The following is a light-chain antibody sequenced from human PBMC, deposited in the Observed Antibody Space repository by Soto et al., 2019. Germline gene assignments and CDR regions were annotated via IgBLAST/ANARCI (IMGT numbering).Light chain of an antibody. CDR3: QQYNSYWR. CDR2: RAS. CDR1: QSISSW. V-gene: IGKV1-5*03. Sequence: DIQMTQSPSTLSASVGDRVTITCRASQSISSWLAWYQQKPGKAPKLLIHRASSLESGVPSRFSGSGSGTEFTLTISSLQPDDFASYYCQQYNSYWRFGQGTKVEIK. J-gene: IGKJ1*01.